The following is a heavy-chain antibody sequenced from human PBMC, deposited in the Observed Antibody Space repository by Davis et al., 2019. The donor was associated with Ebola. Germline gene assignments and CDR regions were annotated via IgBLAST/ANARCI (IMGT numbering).Heavy chain of an antibody. J-gene: IGHJ4*02. Sequence: GGSLRLSCAASGFTFSSYSMNWVRQAPGKGLEWVSSISSSSSYIYYADSVKGRFTISRDNAKNSLYLQMNSLRAEDAAVYYCAKDALLLAAGDYWGQGTLVTVSS. V-gene: IGHV3-21*04. CDR3: AKDALLLAAGDY. D-gene: IGHD6-13*01. CDR2: ISSSSSYI. CDR1: GFTFSSYS.